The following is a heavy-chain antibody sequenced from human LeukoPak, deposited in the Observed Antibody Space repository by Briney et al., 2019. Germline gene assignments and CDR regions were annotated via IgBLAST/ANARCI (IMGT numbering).Heavy chain of an antibody. J-gene: IGHJ4*02. D-gene: IGHD2-21*02. CDR2: ISAYNGNT. Sequence: ASVKVSCTASGYTFTSYGISWVRQAPGQGLEWMGWISAYNGNTNYAQKLQGRVTMTTDTSTSTAYMELRSLRSDDTAVYYCARVADIVVVTATLDYWGQGTLVTVSS. CDR3: ARVADIVVVTATLDY. V-gene: IGHV1-18*01. CDR1: GYTFTSYG.